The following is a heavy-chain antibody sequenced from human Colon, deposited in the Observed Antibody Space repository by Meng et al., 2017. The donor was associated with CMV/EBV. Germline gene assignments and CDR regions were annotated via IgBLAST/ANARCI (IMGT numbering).Heavy chain of an antibody. CDR1: GGTFSSYT. J-gene: IGHJ6*02. D-gene: IGHD1-20*01. CDR2: ITTYNGNT. Sequence: ASVKVSCKASGGTFSSYTINWVRQAPGQGLEWVGWITTYNGNTNYEQKFQGRVTMTTDTSTSTVYMELRNLRSDDSAVYYCARVYNYNNLFFYAMDVWGQGTTVTVSS. CDR3: ARVYNYNNLFFYAMDV. V-gene: IGHV1-18*01.